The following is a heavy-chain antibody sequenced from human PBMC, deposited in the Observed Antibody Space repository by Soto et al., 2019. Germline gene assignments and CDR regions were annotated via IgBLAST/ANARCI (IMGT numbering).Heavy chain of an antibody. J-gene: IGHJ6*02. D-gene: IGHD3-16*01. Sequence: GASVKVSCKASGYTFTSYGISWVRQAPGQGLEWMGWISAYNGNTNYAQKFQGRVTMTTDTSTNTAYLDLWTLISDDTAVYCCARSWVTGKGGIDVWGQGTTVTVSS. CDR3: ARSWVTGKGGIDV. CDR2: ISAYNGNT. V-gene: IGHV1-18*01. CDR1: GYTFTSYG.